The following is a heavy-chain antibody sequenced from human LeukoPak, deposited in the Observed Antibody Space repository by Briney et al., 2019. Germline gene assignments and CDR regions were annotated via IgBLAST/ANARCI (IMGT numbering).Heavy chain of an antibody. CDR1: GFTFSSYA. V-gene: IGHV3-23*01. CDR3: ARDAYYYDSSGYYRHFDY. D-gene: IGHD3-22*01. CDR2: ISGSGGST. J-gene: IGHJ4*02. Sequence: GGSLRLSCAASGFTFSSYAMSWVRQAPGKGLEWVSAISGSGGSTYYADSVKGRFTISRDNAKNSLYLQMNSLRAEDTAVYYCARDAYYYDSSGYYRHFDYWGQGTLVTVSS.